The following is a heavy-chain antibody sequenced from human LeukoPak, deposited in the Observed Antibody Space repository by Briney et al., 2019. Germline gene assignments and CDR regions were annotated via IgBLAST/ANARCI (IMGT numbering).Heavy chain of an antibody. CDR2: INSDARST. J-gene: IGHJ5*02. CDR3: ARAADTGYSSDS. V-gene: IGHV3-74*01. CDR1: GFTFSNYW. Sequence: LPGGSLRLSCAASGFTFSNYWMHWVRQAPGKGLVWVSRINSDARSTSYADSVKGRFTISRDNAKNTLYLQMNSLRAEDTAVYYCARAADTGYSSDSWGQGTLVTVSS. D-gene: IGHD6-19*01.